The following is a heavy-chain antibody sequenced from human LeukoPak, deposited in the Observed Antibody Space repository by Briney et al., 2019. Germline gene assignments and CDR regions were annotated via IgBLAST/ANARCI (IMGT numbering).Heavy chain of an antibody. D-gene: IGHD6-19*01. V-gene: IGHV3-48*01. J-gene: IGHJ4*02. CDR3: ARDRASVAFDY. CDR2: ISGTGATI. Sequence: GGSLRLSCAASGFTFTTYSINWVRQAPGKGLEWVSFISGTGATIQYAGSVKGRFTISRDNAKNSVSLQMNSLRAEDTATYYCARDRASVAFDYWGQGTLVTVSS. CDR1: GFTFTTYS.